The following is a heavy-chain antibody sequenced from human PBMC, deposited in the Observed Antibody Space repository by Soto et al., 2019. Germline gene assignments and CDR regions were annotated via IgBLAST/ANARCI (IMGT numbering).Heavy chain of an antibody. CDR3: ARLNGYCISTNCHGYYGMDV. J-gene: IGHJ6*02. CDR1: GDSVSTNSAT. Sequence: SQTLSLTCAISGDSVSTNSATWDWIRQSPSRGLEWLGRTYYRSTWSYDYAVSVQGRITINPDTSKNEFSLRLSSVTAADTAVYYCARLNGYCISTNCHGYYGMDVWGQGTTVTVSS. D-gene: IGHD2-2*03. CDR2: TYYRSTWSY. V-gene: IGHV6-1*01.